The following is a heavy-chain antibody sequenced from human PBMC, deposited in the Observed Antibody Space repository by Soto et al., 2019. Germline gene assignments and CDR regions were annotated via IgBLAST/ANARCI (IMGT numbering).Heavy chain of an antibody. CDR2: ISGSGGSA. CDR3: AKLQAYSYGPGAYFEY. J-gene: IGHJ4*02. D-gene: IGHD5-18*01. Sequence: GESLKISCAASGFTFSSYAMSWVRQAPGKGLEWVSAISGSGGSADYVDSVKGRFTISRDNSKNTLCLQMNSLRAEDTAVYYCAKLQAYSYGPGAYFEYWGQGTLVTVSS. V-gene: IGHV3-23*01. CDR1: GFTFSSYA.